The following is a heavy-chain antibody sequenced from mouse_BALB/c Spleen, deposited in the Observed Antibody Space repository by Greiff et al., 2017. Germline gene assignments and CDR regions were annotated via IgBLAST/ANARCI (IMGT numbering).Heavy chain of an antibody. CDR2: INPSSGYT. CDR3: ARGKVRLDYYAMDY. J-gene: IGHJ4*01. CDR1: GYTFTSYT. V-gene: IGHV1-4*02. D-gene: IGHD2-14*01. Sequence: VQLQQSAAELARPGASVKMSCKASGYTFTSYTMHWVKQRPGQGLEWIGYINPSSGYTEYNQKFKDKTTLTADKSSSTAYMQLSSLTSEDSAVYYCARGKVRLDYYAMDYWGQGTSVTVSS.